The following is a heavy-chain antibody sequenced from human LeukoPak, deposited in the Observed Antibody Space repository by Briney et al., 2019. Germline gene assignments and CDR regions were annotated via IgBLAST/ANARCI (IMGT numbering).Heavy chain of an antibody. V-gene: IGHV1-69*05. CDR1: GGTFSSYA. Sequence: ASVKVSCKASGGTFSSYAISWVRQAPGQGLEWMGRIIPIFGTAIYAQKFQGRVTITTHESTSTAYMELSSLRSEHTAVYYCERDGSPALGELYFDYWGQGTLVTVSS. D-gene: IGHD3-16*01. J-gene: IGHJ4*02. CDR3: ERDGSPALGELYFDY. CDR2: IIPIFGTA.